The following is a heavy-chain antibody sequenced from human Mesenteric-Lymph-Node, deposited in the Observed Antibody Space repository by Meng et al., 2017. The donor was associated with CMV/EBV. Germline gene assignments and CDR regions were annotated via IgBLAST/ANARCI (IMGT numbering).Heavy chain of an antibody. Sequence: GESLKISCVASGFIFSSYSMNWVRQAPGKGLEWVSSISSSSSHIYYAESVKGRFTISRDNAKNSLYLQMNSLRAEDTGIYYCARDHYGGSVRTFDYWGLGTLVTVSS. J-gene: IGHJ4*02. V-gene: IGHV3-21*01. CDR3: ARDHYGGSVRTFDY. CDR1: GFIFSSYS. CDR2: ISSSSSHI. D-gene: IGHD4/OR15-4a*01.